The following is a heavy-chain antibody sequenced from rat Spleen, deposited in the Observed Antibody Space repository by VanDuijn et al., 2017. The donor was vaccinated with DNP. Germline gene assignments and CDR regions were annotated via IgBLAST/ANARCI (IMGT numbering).Heavy chain of an antibody. V-gene: IGHV5S13*01. CDR2: LSTGGDKS. CDR3: ARHEDYSSYIYGFAY. CDR1: GFTFSNYG. Sequence: EVQLVESGGDLVQPGRSLKLSCVASGFTFSNYGMAWVRQAPTKGLEWVASLSTGGDKSDYRDSVKGRFTISRDDAKNTQYLQMDSLRSEDTATYYCARHEDYSSYIYGFAYWGQGTLVTVSS. J-gene: IGHJ3*01. D-gene: IGHD1-2*01.